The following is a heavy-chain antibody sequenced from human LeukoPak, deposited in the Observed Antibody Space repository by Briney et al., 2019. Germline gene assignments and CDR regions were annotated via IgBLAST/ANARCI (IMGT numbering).Heavy chain of an antibody. CDR2: IYTSGST. J-gene: IGHJ6*02. CDR3: ARAGRYYYYGMDV. CDR1: GGSISSGSYY. V-gene: IGHV4-61*02. Sequence: SETLSLTCTVSGGSISSGSYYRSWIRQPAGKGLEWIGRIYTSGSTNYNPSLKSRVTISVDTSKNQFSLKLSSVTAADTAVYYCARAGRYYYYGMDVWGQGTTVTVSS.